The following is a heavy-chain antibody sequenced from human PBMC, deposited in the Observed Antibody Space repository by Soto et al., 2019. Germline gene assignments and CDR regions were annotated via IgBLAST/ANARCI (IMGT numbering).Heavy chain of an antibody. Sequence: GESLKISCKGSGYSFTSYWIGWVRQMPGKGLEWMGIIYPGDSDTRYSPSFQGQVTISADKSISTAYLQWSSLKASDTAMYYCARRYGSGSYFNWFDPWGQGTLVTVSS. V-gene: IGHV5-51*01. J-gene: IGHJ5*02. CDR3: ARRYGSGSYFNWFDP. CDR2: IYPGDSDT. D-gene: IGHD3-10*01. CDR1: GYSFTSYW.